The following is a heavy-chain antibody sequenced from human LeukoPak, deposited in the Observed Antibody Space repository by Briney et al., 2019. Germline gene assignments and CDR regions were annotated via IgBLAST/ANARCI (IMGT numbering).Heavy chain of an antibody. D-gene: IGHD3-22*01. CDR3: ARVRVSSGSHPWYFDY. J-gene: IGHJ4*02. V-gene: IGHV4-59*01. CDR1: RGSISSYY. CDR2: IYYSGST. Sequence: ASETLSLTCTVSRGSISSYYWSWIRQPPGQGLEWIGYIYYSGSTDYNPSLKSRVNISVDTSKNQFSLKLSSVTAADTAVYYCARVRVSSGSHPWYFDYRGQGTLVTVSS.